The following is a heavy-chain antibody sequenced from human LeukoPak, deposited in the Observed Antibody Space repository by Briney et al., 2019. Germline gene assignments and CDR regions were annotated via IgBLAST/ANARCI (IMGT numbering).Heavy chain of an antibody. CDR3: ARGREMATIHRLNWFDP. CDR2: MNPNSGNT. CDR1: GYTFTSYD. Sequence: ASVKVPCKASGYTFTSYDINWVRQATGQGLEWMGWMNPNSGNTGYAQKFQGRVTMTRNTSISTAYMELSSLRSEDTAVYYCARGREMATIHRLNWFDPWGQGTLVTVSS. D-gene: IGHD5-24*01. J-gene: IGHJ5*02. V-gene: IGHV1-8*01.